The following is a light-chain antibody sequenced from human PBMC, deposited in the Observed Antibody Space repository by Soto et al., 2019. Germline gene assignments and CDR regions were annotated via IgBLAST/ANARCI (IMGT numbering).Light chain of an antibody. V-gene: IGLV2-8*01. J-gene: IGLJ2*01. CDR3: SSYAGSNNLG. CDR2: EIS. CDR1: SSDVGSYNY. Sequence: QSVLTQPPSASGSPGQSVTISCTGTSSDVGSYNYVSWYQQYPGKAPKLMIYEISKRPSGVPDRFSGSKSGNTASLTVSGLQAEDEADYYCSSYAGSNNLGFGGGTKRTVL.